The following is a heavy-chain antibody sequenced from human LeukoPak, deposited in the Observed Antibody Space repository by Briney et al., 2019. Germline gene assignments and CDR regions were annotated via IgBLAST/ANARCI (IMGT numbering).Heavy chain of an antibody. CDR3: AKEGDFYDILTDY. V-gene: IGHV3-23*01. Sequence: GRSLRLSCAASGFTFDDYAMSWVRQAPGKGLEWVSGISGSGGSTYYADSVKGRFTISRDNSKNTLYLQMNSLRAEDTAVYYCAKEGDFYDILTDYWGQGTLVTVSS. CDR2: ISGSGGST. CDR1: GFTFDDYA. J-gene: IGHJ4*02. D-gene: IGHD3-9*01.